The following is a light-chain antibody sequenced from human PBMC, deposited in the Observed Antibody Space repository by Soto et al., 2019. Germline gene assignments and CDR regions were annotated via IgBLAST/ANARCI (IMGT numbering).Light chain of an antibody. CDR3: QSYDTTTVV. J-gene: IGLJ2*01. Sequence: NFMLTQPRSVSESPGKTVIISCTRSNGDIASNSVQWYQQRPGSAPTTVIYENNRRPSGVPNRFSGSTDGSSNSASLTFSGLQPEDEADYYCQSYDTTTVVFGGGTKLTVL. V-gene: IGLV6-57*04. CDR2: ENN. CDR1: NGDIASNS.